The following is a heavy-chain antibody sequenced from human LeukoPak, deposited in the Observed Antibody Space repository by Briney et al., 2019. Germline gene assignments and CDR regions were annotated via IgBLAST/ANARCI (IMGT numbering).Heavy chain of an antibody. J-gene: IGHJ4*02. Sequence: ASVTVSFKASGGTFSSYAISWVRQAPGQGLEWMGGIIPIFGTANYAQKFQGRVTITTDESTSTAYMELSSLRSEDTAVYYCASLSSVTTGYSYDYWGQGTLVTVSS. CDR2: IIPIFGTA. CDR1: GGTFSSYA. CDR3: ASLSSVTTGYSYDY. V-gene: IGHV1-69*05. D-gene: IGHD4-17*01.